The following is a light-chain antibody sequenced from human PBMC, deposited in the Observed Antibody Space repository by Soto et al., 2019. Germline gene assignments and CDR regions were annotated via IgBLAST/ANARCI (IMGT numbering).Light chain of an antibody. V-gene: IGKV3-20*01. CDR1: QSINSE. J-gene: IGKJ5*01. CDR3: QQYGSSPKIT. Sequence: EIVMTQSPATLSLSPGERAALSCRASQSINSELAWYQQKPGQAPRLLIYGASSRATGIPDRFSGSGSGTDFTLTISRLEPEDFAVYYCQQYGSSPKITFGQGTRLEIK. CDR2: GAS.